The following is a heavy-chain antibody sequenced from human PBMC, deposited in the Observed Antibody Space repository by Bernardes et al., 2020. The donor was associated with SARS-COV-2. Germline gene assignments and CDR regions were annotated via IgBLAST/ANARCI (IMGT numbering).Heavy chain of an antibody. Sequence: SETLSLTCNVSGDSVTGGTSHWSWIRQPPGKGLEWIGYVYYTGSSSYNPSLNSRVTISLDTSKNQFSLKLNSVTAADTAVYFCARETRVRTRDPGGRYLFFYIMDVWGQGTKVTVSS. CDR1: GDSVTGGTSH. CDR3: ARETRVRTRDPGGRYLFFYIMDV. CDR2: VYYTGSS. D-gene: IGHD1-7*01. J-gene: IGHJ6*02. V-gene: IGHV4-61*01.